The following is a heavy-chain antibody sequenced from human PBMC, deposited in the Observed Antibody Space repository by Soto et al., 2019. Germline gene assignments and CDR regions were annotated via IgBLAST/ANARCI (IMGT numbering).Heavy chain of an antibody. CDR1: GFTFTNYY. Sequence: QVQLVQSGAEVKKPGASVKVSCKASGFTFTNYYIHWVRQAPGQGLEWMGLINPSGGGTFYAQKFQGRVTVTRDTATGTVYMELSNLRSEDTAVYFCARDSWDTTSRQWGRSFHYWGQGTLVTVSS. J-gene: IGHJ4*02. CDR2: INPSGGGT. D-gene: IGHD1-1*01. CDR3: ARDSWDTTSRQWGRSFHY. V-gene: IGHV1-46*01.